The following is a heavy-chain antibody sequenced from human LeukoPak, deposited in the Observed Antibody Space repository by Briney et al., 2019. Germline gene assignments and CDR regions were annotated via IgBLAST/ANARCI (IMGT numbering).Heavy chain of an antibody. CDR1: GFILNSYE. CDR3: ARVHNNNWSWWDY. Sequence: GXSLRLSCAVCGFILNSYEIKWVRQAAGKGGEWVSYISMRGSKTHYADSVKGRFTVYRDNAKNSMYLQMNSLRADDTSVYYCARVHNNNWSWWDYWGQGTLGTVSP. CDR2: ISMRGSKT. V-gene: IGHV3-48*03. D-gene: IGHD1-1*01. J-gene: IGHJ4*02.